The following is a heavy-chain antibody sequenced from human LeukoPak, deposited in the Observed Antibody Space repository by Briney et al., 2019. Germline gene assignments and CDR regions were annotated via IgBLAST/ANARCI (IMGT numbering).Heavy chain of an antibody. V-gene: IGHV3-30*04. CDR1: GYTFSGYY. Sequence: SCKASGYTFSGYYLHWVRQAPGKGLEWVAVISYDGSNKYYADSVKGRFTISRDNSKNTLYLQMNSLRAEDTAVYYCAREAVDVLYYFDYWGQGTLVTVSS. CDR3: AREAVDVLYYFDY. J-gene: IGHJ4*02. D-gene: IGHD3-16*01. CDR2: ISYDGSNK.